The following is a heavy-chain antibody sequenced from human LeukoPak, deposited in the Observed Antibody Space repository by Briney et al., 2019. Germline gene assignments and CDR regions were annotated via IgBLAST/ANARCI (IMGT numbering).Heavy chain of an antibody. D-gene: IGHD3-22*01. V-gene: IGHV3-11*01. CDR2: IGSRGSTI. J-gene: IGHJ4*02. Sequence: GGSLRLSCAASGFTFSDYYMSWIRQAPGKGLEWVSYIGSRGSTIYYADSVKGRFTISRDDAKNSLYLQMNSLRAEDTAVYYCARDSGDYYDSSGLDYWGQGTLVTVSS. CDR3: ARDSGDYYDSSGLDY. CDR1: GFTFSDYY.